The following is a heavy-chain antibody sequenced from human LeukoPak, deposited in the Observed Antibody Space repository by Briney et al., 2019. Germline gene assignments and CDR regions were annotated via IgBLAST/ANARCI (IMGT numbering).Heavy chain of an antibody. J-gene: IGHJ3*02. V-gene: IGHV4-59*01. D-gene: IGHD7-27*01. CDR2: IYYSGST. Sequence: SETLSLTCTVSGGSISSYYWSWIRQPPGKGLEWIGYIYYSGSTNYNPSLKSRVTISLDTSKNQFSLKLSSVTAADTAVYYCARANWGLHAFDIWAEGQWSPSFQ. CDR1: GGSISSYY. CDR3: ARANWGLHAFDI.